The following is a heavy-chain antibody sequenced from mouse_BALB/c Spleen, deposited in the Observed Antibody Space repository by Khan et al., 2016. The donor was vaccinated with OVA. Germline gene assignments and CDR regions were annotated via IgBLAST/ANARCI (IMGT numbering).Heavy chain of an antibody. V-gene: IGHV1-77*01. CDR1: GYTFTDYV. Sequence: QVQLKQSGPELVKPGASVKMSCKASGYTFTDYVISWVKQRTGQGLEWIGEIYPGSGTTYYSEKFKGKATLTADKSSNTAYMQLSSLTSEDSAVYFCARFYYGSKVYYCDYWGQGTTLTVSS. J-gene: IGHJ2*01. CDR2: IYPGSGTT. CDR3: ARFYYGSKVYYCDY. D-gene: IGHD1-1*01.